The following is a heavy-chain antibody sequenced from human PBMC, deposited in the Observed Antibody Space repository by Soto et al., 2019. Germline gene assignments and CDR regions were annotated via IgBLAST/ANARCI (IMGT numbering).Heavy chain of an antibody. J-gene: IGHJ5*02. CDR3: ARTRIAARTNWFDH. CDR1: EISLSTHGMR. V-gene: IGHV2-70*04. CDR2: IDWDDDK. D-gene: IGHD6-6*01. Sequence: XGPTLVGPTQTLTLTCAITEISLSTHGMRVSWVRRPPGKAPELLARIDWDDDKFYSTSLKTRLTISKDTSKNQVVLTMTNMDPVVTSTYYCARTRIAARTNWFDHWGQGTLVTVSS.